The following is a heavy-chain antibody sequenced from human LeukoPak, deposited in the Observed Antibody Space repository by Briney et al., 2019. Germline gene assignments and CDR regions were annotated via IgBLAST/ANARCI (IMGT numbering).Heavy chain of an antibody. J-gene: IGHJ4*02. D-gene: IGHD3-3*01. V-gene: IGHV3-23*01. CDR1: GFTFSSYA. CDR3: AKDGRRYDFWSGSDY. CDR2: ISGSGGST. Sequence: GASLRLSCAASGFTFSSYAMSWVRQAPGKGLERVSAISGSGGSTYYADSVKGRFTISRDNSKNTLYLQMNSLRAEDTAVYYCAKDGRRYDFWSGSDYWGQGTLVTVSS.